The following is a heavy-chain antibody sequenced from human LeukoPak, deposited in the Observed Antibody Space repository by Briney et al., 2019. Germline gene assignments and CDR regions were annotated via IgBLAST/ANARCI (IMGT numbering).Heavy chain of an antibody. J-gene: IGHJ6*03. CDR1: GGSFSGYY. D-gene: IGHD2-2*02. V-gene: IGHV4-34*01. CDR3: ARGSGYCSSTSCYTFYYYYMDV. CDR2: INHSGST. Sequence: SETLSLTCAVYGGSFSGYYWSWIRQPPGKGLEWIGEINHSGSTNYNPSLKSRATISVDTSKNQFSLKLSSVTAADTAVYYCARGSGYCSSTSCYTFYYYYMDVWGKGTTVTVSS.